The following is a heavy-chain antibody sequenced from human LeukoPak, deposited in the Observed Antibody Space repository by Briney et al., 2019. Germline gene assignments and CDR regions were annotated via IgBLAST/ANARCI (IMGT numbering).Heavy chain of an antibody. CDR2: IKQDGSEE. CDR3: ARSGSGTYYRPFDY. Sequence: PGGSLTLSCAASGFTFSSYYMSWVRQAPGKGLEWVANIKQDGSEEYYVDSLKGRFTTSRDNAKNSLYLQMNSLRAEDTAVYYCARSGSGTYYRPFDYWGQGALVTVSS. V-gene: IGHV3-7*04. J-gene: IGHJ4*02. D-gene: IGHD3-10*01. CDR1: GFTFSSYY.